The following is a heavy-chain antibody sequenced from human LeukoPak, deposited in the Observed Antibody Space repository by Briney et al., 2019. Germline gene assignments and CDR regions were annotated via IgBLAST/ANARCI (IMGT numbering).Heavy chain of an antibody. CDR3: ARVLERHFDY. J-gene: IGHJ4*02. D-gene: IGHD1-1*01. CDR1: GYTSTGYY. Sequence: ATVKISCKASGYTSTGYYIHWVRQAPGQGLEWMGWINPNSGGTNYAQKFQGRVTMTRDTSISTAYMELSRLRSDDTAVYYCARVLERHFDYWGQGTLVTVSS. CDR2: INPNSGGT. V-gene: IGHV1-2*02.